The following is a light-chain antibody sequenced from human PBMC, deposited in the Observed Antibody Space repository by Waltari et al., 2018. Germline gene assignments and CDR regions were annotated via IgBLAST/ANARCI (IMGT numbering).Light chain of an antibody. CDR1: SSAVGHYNL. CDR3: CSYGGYNTPWV. V-gene: IGLV2-23*01. CDR2: ETT. Sequence: QSALTQPAPVSGSPGQSITISCTGTSSAVGHYNLGSWYQQPPGQAPKLTIYETTKRPSGVSNRFSGSKSGNTASLAVSGLQTEDEAEYYCCSYGGYNTPWVFGGGTKLTVL. J-gene: IGLJ3*02.